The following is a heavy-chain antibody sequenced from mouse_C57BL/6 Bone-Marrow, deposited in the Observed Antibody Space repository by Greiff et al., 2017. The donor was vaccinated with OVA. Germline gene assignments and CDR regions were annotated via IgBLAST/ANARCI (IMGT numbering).Heavy chain of an antibody. CDR2: ISSGGSYT. Sequence: EVQGVESGGDLVKPGGSLKLSCAASGFTFSSYGMSWVRQTPDKRLEWVATISSGGSYTYYPDSVKGRFTISRDNAKNTLYLQMSSLKSEDTAMYYCARRATVDPYWYFDVWGTGTTVTVSS. D-gene: IGHD1-1*01. V-gene: IGHV5-6*01. CDR3: ARRATVDPYWYFDV. CDR1: GFTFSSYG. J-gene: IGHJ1*03.